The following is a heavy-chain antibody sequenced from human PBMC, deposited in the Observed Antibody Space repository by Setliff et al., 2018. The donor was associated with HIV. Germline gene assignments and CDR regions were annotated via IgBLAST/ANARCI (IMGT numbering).Heavy chain of an antibody. V-gene: IGHV1-18*01. CDR2: ISAYNGNT. J-gene: IGHJ6*03. Sequence: ASVKVSCKASGYTFTSYGISWVRQAPGQGLEWMGWISAYNGNTNYAQKLQGRVTMTTDTSTSTAYMELRSLRSDDTAVYYCAIDPLYNWNDAYYYYMDVWGKGTTVTVSS. CDR3: AIDPLYNWNDAYYYYMDV. CDR1: GYTFTSYG. D-gene: IGHD1-20*01.